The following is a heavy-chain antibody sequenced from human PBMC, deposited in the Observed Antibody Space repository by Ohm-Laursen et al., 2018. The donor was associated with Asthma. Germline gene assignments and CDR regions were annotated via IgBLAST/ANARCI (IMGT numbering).Heavy chain of an antibody. J-gene: IGHJ3*02. D-gene: IGHD4-17*01. CDR2: ISYDGSNK. Sequence: SLRLSCSASGFTFSSYGMHWVRQAPGKGLEWVAVISYDGSNKYYAGSVKGRFTISRDNSKNTLYLQMNSLRAEDTAVYYCAKAYGEAFDIWGQGTMITVSS. CDR3: AKAYGEAFDI. CDR1: GFTFSSYG. V-gene: IGHV3-30*18.